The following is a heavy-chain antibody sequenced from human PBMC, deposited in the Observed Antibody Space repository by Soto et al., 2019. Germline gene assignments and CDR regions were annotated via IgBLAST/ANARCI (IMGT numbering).Heavy chain of an antibody. Sequence: ASVKVSCKASGHTFTAYYMHWVRQAPGQGLEWMGWINPNTSGTNYAQKFQGRVTMTRDTSISTAYMELSRLRSDDTAVYYCARDQWAVLPAAIRDSYNLDVWGQGTTVTVSS. CDR1: GHTFTAYY. D-gene: IGHD2-2*02. V-gene: IGHV1-2*02. J-gene: IGHJ6*02. CDR2: INPNTSGT. CDR3: ARDQWAVLPAAIRDSYNLDV.